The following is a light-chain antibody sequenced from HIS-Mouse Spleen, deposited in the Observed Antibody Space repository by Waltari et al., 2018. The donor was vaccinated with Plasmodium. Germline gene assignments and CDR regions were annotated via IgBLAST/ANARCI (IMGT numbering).Light chain of an antibody. CDR1: QSVSSSY. J-gene: IGKJ5*01. V-gene: IGKV3-20*01. Sequence: EIVLTQSPGTLSLSPGERATLSCRASQSVSSSYLAWYQQKPGQAPRLLILGASSRATGIPDRFSGSGSGTDFTLTISRLEPEDFAVYYCQQYCSSPITFGQGTRLEIK. CDR2: GAS. CDR3: QQYCSSPIT.